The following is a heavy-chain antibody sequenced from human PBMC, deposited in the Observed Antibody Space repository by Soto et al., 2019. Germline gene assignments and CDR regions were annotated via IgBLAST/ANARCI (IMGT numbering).Heavy chain of an antibody. J-gene: IGHJ5*02. CDR2: ISAYNGNT. Sequence: ASVKVSCKASGYTFTSYGISWVRQAPGQGLEWMGWISAYNGNTNYAQKLQGRVTMTTDTSTSTAYMELRSLRSDDTAVYYCAREPSQYYYDSSGPHWFDPGGQGTLVTVSS. CDR3: AREPSQYYYDSSGPHWFDP. CDR1: GYTFTSYG. V-gene: IGHV1-18*04. D-gene: IGHD3-22*01.